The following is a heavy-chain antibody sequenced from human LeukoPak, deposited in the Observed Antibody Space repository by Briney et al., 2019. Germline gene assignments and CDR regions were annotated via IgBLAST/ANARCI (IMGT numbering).Heavy chain of an antibody. V-gene: IGHV3-30*02. D-gene: IGHD5-24*01. CDR2: IRYDGRNK. J-gene: IGHJ4*02. CDR3: ARITQRWLHSHFDC. CDR1: GFTFSSCG. Sequence: GGSLRLSCAASGFTFSSCGMHWVRQAPGKGLEWVAFIRYDGRNKYYADSVKGRFTISRDNSKNTLYLQMNSPRAEDTAVYYCARITQRWLHSHFDCWGQGTLVTVSS.